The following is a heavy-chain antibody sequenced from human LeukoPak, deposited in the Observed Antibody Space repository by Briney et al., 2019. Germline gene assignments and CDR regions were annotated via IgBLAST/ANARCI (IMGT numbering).Heavy chain of an antibody. J-gene: IGHJ6*03. CDR3: ARALTVTKRSYFYYMDV. CDR2: ISSSSSYI. CDR1: GFTFSSYS. D-gene: IGHD4-17*01. V-gene: IGHV3-21*01. Sequence: GGSLRLSCAASGFTFSSYSMNWVRQAPGTGLEWVSSISSSSSYIYYGDSVKGRFTISRDNAKNSLYLQMNSLRADDTAVYFCARALTVTKRSYFYYMDVWGEGTTVTVSS.